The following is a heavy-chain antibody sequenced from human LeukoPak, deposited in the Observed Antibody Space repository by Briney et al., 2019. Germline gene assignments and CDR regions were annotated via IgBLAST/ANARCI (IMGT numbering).Heavy chain of an antibody. CDR1: GGSISSYY. J-gene: IGHJ6*03. CDR3: AGGYSYGSTYYYMDV. CDR2: IYYSGST. Sequence: ETLPLTCTVSGGSISSYYWSWIRQPPGKGLEWIGYIYYSGSTNYNPSLKSRVTISVDTSKNQFSLKLSSVTAADTAVYYCAGGYSYGSTYYYMDVWGKGTTVTISS. D-gene: IGHD5-18*01. V-gene: IGHV4-59*01.